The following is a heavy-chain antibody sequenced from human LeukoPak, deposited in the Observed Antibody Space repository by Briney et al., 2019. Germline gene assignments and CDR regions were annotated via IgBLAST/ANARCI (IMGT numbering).Heavy chain of an antibody. Sequence: PGGCLSLSWAASGFTFSDHDMSWVRQAPGKGVEWVSSISSSSSYIYYADSVKGRFTISRDNAKNSLYLQMNSLRAEDTAVYYCARFGELLIFDYWGQGTLVTVSS. V-gene: IGHV3-21*01. CDR1: GFTFSDHD. J-gene: IGHJ4*02. CDR3: ARFGELLIFDY. D-gene: IGHD3-10*01. CDR2: ISSSSSYI.